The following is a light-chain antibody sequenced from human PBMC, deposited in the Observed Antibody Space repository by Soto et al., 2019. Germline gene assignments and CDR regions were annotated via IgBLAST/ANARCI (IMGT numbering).Light chain of an antibody. Sequence: QSALTQPPSASGSPGQSVTISCTGTSSDVGGYNYVSWYQQHPGKPPKLMIYEVSKRPSGVPDRFSGYKSGNTASLTVSGLHAEDEADYYCSSYGGRNNLVFGGGTKLTVL. V-gene: IGLV2-8*01. CDR3: SSYGGRNNLV. CDR2: EVS. J-gene: IGLJ2*01. CDR1: SSDVGGYNY.